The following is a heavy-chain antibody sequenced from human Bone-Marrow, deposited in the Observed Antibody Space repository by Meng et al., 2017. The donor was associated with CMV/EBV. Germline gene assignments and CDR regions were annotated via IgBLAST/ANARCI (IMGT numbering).Heavy chain of an antibody. CDR2: INPNSGGT. CDR3: ASGSKRWLLYQDYYYYGMDV. CDR1: GYTFTGYY. J-gene: IGHJ6*02. Sequence: ASVKVSCKASGYTFTGYYMHWVRQAPGQGLEWMGWINPNSGGTNYAQKFQGRVTMTRDTSISTAYTELSRLRSDDTAVYYCASGSKRWLLYQDYYYYGMDVWGQGTTVTVSS. V-gene: IGHV1-2*02. D-gene: IGHD3-3*01.